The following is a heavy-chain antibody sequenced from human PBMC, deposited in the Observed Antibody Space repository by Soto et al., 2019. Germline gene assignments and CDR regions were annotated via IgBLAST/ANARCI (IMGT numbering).Heavy chain of an antibody. CDR1: GFTFSSYA. D-gene: IGHD6-19*01. J-gene: IGHJ6*02. Sequence: QVQLVESGGGVVQPGRSLRLSCAASGFTFSSYAMHWVRQAPGKGLEWVAVISYDGSNKYYADSVKGRFTISRDNSKNTLYLQMNRLRAEDTAVYYCARDRAVASHYYYYGMEVWGQGNTVTVSS. CDR2: ISYDGSNK. CDR3: ARDRAVASHYYYYGMEV. V-gene: IGHV3-30-3*01.